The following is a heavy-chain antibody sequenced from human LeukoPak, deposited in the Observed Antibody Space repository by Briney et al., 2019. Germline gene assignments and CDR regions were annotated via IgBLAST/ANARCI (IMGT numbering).Heavy chain of an antibody. CDR1: GFTFSSYA. CDR2: ISGSGGST. D-gene: IGHD3-22*01. Sequence: GGSLRLSCAASGFTFSSYAMSWVRQAPGKGLEWVSAISGSGGSTYYADSVKGRFTISRDNSENTLYLQMNSLRAEDTAVYYFAKALVIYYYDSSGSQSDYWGQGTLVTVSS. V-gene: IGHV3-23*01. J-gene: IGHJ4*02. CDR3: AKALVIYYYDSSGSQSDY.